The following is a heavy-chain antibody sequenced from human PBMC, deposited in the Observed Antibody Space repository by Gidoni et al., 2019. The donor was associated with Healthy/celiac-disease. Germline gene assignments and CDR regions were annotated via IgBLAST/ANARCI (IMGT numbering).Heavy chain of an antibody. CDR3: ARGRSLARTANSAFDI. J-gene: IGHJ3*02. Sequence: QVQLHLWAAGLLQPSETLSLPCAVYGGSFSGYYWSWIRQPPGKWLEWIGEINHSGSTNYNQSLKSRVTISVDTSKNQFSLKLSSVTAADTAVYYCARGRSLARTANSAFDIWGQGTMVTVSS. CDR1: GGSFSGYY. V-gene: IGHV4-34*01. CDR2: INHSGST. D-gene: IGHD2-21*02.